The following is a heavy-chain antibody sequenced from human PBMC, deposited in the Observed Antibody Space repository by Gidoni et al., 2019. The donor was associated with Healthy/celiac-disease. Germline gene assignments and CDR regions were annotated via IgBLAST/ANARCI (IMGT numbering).Heavy chain of an antibody. V-gene: IGHV3-21*01. J-gene: IGHJ4*02. CDR1: GFTFSSYI. D-gene: IGHD2-21*01. Sequence: EVQLVESGGGLFKPGGYLRLSCAASGFTFSSYILNGLRPAPVKGLNWVRQAPGKGLAWVSSISSSSSYIYYADSVKGRFTISRDNAKNSLYLQMNSLRAEDTAVYYCARSITRYKQRYGPDYFDYWGQGTLVTVSS. CDR3: ARSITRYKQRYGPDYFDY. CDR2: ISSSSSYI.